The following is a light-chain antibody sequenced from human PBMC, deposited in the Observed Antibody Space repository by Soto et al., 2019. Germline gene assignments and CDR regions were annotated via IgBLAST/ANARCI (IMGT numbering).Light chain of an antibody. Sequence: QSVLTQPTSASVPPGQRVTISCSGSTSNIGSNTVSWYQQVPGTAPKVLMYSNNQRYSGVPDRFSGSKSGTSASLAISGLQSEDEADYYCAAWDDSLTGVVFGGGTKLTVL. CDR1: TSNIGSNT. J-gene: IGLJ2*01. V-gene: IGLV1-44*01. CDR2: SNN. CDR3: AAWDDSLTGVV.